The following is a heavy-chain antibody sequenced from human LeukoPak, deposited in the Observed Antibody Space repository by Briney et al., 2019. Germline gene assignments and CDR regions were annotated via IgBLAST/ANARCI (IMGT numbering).Heavy chain of an antibody. J-gene: IGHJ4*02. CDR1: GGSIISTNW. Sequence: PSETLSLTCAVSGGSIISTNWWSWVRQPPGKGLEWIGEIYHSGSTNYNPSLKSRVTISVDKSKNQFSLKLSSVTAADTAVYYCASLSGSYYRRFDYWGQGTLVTVSS. CDR3: ASLSGSYYRRFDY. D-gene: IGHD1-26*01. CDR2: IYHSGST. V-gene: IGHV4-4*02.